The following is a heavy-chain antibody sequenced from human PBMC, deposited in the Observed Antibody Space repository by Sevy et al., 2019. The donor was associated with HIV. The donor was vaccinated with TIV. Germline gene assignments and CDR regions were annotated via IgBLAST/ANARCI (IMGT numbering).Heavy chain of an antibody. CDR3: AGWDKTMISDLDY. V-gene: IGHV3-23*01. CDR1: GLTLTTTG. Sequence: GGSLRLSCAASGLTLTTTGMSWVRQAPGKGLEWVAGVTSDGTTYYADSVRDRFTVSRDNSKNTLYLQLNSLRADDTAMFYCAGWDKTMISDLDYWGQGTLVTVSS. J-gene: IGHJ4*02. D-gene: IGHD1-26*01. CDR2: VTSDGTT.